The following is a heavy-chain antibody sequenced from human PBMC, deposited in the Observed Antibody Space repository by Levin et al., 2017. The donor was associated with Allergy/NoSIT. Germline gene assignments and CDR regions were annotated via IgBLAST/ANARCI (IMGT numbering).Heavy chain of an antibody. CDR2: INHSGST. CDR1: GGSFSGYY. V-gene: IGHV4-34*01. J-gene: IGHJ6*02. Sequence: SETLSLTCAVYGGSFSGYYWSWIRQPPGKGLEWIGEINHSGSTNYNPSLKSRVTISVDTSKNQFSLKLSSVTAADTAVYYCARGLVVVGVTYYYYYGMDVWGQGTTVTVSS. D-gene: IGHD3-3*01. CDR3: ARGLVVVGVTYYYYYGMDV.